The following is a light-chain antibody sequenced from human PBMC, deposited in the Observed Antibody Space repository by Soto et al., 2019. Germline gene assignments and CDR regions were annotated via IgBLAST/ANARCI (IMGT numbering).Light chain of an antibody. CDR2: EVS. CDR3: MQSTQLPPT. J-gene: IGKJ5*01. Sequence: DVVMTQTPLSLSVAPGQPASISCKSSQSLLHITGETFLFWYLQKPGQSPQLLIYEVSTRVSGVPDRFSVSGSGTDFTLEISLVETDDVGIYYCMQSTQLPPTFSQGTRLGIE. CDR1: QSLLHITGETF. V-gene: IGKV2D-29*02.